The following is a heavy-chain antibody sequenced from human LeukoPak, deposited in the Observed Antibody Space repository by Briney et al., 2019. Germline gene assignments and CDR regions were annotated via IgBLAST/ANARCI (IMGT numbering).Heavy chain of an antibody. CDR1: GYSFTSYW. CDR3: ARPFWSGYSGDAFDI. D-gene: IGHD3-3*01. Sequence: RGESLKISCKGSGYSFTSYWIGWVRQMPGKGLEWMGIIYPGDSDTRYSPSFQGQVTISADKSISTAYLQWSSLKASDTAMYYCARPFWSGYSGDAFDIWGQGTMVTVSS. CDR2: IYPGDSDT. V-gene: IGHV5-51*01. J-gene: IGHJ3*02.